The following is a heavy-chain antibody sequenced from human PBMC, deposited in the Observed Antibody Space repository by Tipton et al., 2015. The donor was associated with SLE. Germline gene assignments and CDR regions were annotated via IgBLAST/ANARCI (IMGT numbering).Heavy chain of an antibody. Sequence: QSGPEVKKPGASVKVSCKASGYTFTSYDISWVRQAPGQGLEWMGGIIPIFGTANYAQKFQGRVTITADESTSTAYMELSSLRSEDTAVYYCARGDGYTIGGAFDIWGQGTMVTVSS. CDR2: IIPIFGTA. CDR3: ARGDGYTIGGAFDI. D-gene: IGHD5-24*01. V-gene: IGHV1-69*13. CDR1: GYTFTSYD. J-gene: IGHJ3*02.